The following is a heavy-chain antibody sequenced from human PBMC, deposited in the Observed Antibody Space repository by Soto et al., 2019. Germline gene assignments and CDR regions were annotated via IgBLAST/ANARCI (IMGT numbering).Heavy chain of an antibody. CDR3: ARRITMVRGGKAGAFDI. D-gene: IGHD3-10*01. Sequence: GESLKISCKGSGYSFTSYWIGWVRQMPGKGLEWMGIIYPGDSDTRYSPSFQGQVTISADKSISTAYLQWSSLKASDTAMYYCARRITMVRGGKAGAFDIWGQGTMVTVSS. CDR1: GYSFTSYW. V-gene: IGHV5-51*01. CDR2: IYPGDSDT. J-gene: IGHJ3*02.